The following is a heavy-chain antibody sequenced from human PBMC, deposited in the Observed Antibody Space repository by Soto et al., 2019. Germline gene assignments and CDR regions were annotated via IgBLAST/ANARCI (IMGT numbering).Heavy chain of an antibody. D-gene: IGHD3-22*01. J-gene: IGHJ6*02. CDR2: VYHTGTT. CDR1: GGPVSGDALY. V-gene: IGHV4-31*02. CDR3: ARALVTDYNSRDYHYYFAMDV. Sequence: TLALTCVVSGGPVSGDALYWSGIRHLPGKGLEWIANVYHTGTTYYNPSLKSRVSMSVDTSQNQFSLILASVTAADTAVYYCARALVTDYNSRDYHYYFAMDVWGQGTSVTVS.